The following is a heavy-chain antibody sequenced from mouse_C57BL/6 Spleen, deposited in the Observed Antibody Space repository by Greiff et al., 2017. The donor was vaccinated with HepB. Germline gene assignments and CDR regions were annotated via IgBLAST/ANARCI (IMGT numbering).Heavy chain of an antibody. V-gene: IGHV1-82*01. Sequence: QVQLQQSGPELVKPGASVKISCKASGYAFSSSWMNWVKQRPGKGLEWIGRIYPGDGDTNYNGKFKGKATLTADKSSSTAYMQLSSLTSEDSAVYFCARSGVHSHQAWFAYWGQGTLVTVSA. CDR3: ARSGVHSHQAWFAY. CDR1: GYAFSSSW. CDR2: IYPGDGDT. J-gene: IGHJ3*01. D-gene: IGHD3-1*01.